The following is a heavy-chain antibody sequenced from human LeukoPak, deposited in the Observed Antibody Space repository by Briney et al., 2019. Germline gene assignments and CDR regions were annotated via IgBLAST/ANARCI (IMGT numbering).Heavy chain of an antibody. Sequence: GGSLRLSCAASGIVFSNTAMNWARQSPGRGLEWVSAISGGGERTFYADSVKGRFTISRDNSKNMVYLQMNSLRADDTAIYYCGKGGGQYSSGPEFDPRGQGALVTVSS. D-gene: IGHD6-19*01. CDR3: GKGGGQYSSGPEFDP. J-gene: IGHJ5*02. CDR2: ISGGGERT. V-gene: IGHV3-23*01. CDR1: GIVFSNTA.